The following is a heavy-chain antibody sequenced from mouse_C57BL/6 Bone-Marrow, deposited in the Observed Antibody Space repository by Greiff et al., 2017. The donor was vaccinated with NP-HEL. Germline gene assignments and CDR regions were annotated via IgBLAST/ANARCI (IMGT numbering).Heavy chain of an antibody. CDR1: GYTFTSYW. CDR2: IHPNSGSP. Sequence: QVQLQQSGAELVKPGASVKLSCKASGYTFTSYWMHWVQQRPGHGLEWIGMIHPNSGSPNYPSHVRSTATLTVVKSSSTAYMQLSSLTSKDSAIYYCATSAFYYDYDIYYFDYRGPGTTRTLAS. CDR3: ATSAFYYDYDIYYFDY. D-gene: IGHD2-4*01. J-gene: IGHJ2*01. V-gene: IGHV1-64*01.